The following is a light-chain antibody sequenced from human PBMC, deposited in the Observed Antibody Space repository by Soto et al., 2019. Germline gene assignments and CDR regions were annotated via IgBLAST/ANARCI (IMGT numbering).Light chain of an antibody. J-gene: IGKJ1*01. CDR3: HQFGSSPQT. Sequence: EIVLTQSPGTLSLTSGERATLSCRASQSISGTYLAWYQQKPGQAPRLLIYGASTRATGIPDRFSGSGSGTDFTLTSSRLEPEDFAVYFCHQFGSSPQTFGHGTKVDIK. CDR1: QSISGTY. V-gene: IGKV3-20*01. CDR2: GAS.